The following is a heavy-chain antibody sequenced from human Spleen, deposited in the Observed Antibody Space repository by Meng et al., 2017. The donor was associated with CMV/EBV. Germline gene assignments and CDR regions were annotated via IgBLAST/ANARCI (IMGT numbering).Heavy chain of an antibody. J-gene: IGHJ5*02. CDR2: TYYRAKWYD. CDR3: ARDYRHYYDSSSYYAPNNWFDP. V-gene: IGHV6-1*01. Sequence: AWNWIRQSPSRGLEWLGRTYYRAKWYDDYTVSVKNQIAVNPDTSKNQVSLQLSSVTPEDTAVYYYARDYRHYYDSSSYYAPNNWFDPWGQGTLVTVSS. CDR1: A. D-gene: IGHD3-22*01.